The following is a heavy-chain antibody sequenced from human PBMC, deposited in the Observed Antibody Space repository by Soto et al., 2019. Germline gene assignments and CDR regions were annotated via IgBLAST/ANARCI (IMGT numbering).Heavy chain of an antibody. D-gene: IGHD5-18*01. CDR3: ARGMKRETAMVRRGIFYYGMDV. J-gene: IGHJ6*02. Sequence: WGSLRHSGASSGCAFSGGSMNWVRQAPGKGLEWVSSISSSSSYIYYADSVKGRFTISRDNSKNTLYLQMNSLRAEDTAVYYCARGMKRETAMVRRGIFYYGMDVWGQGTT. CDR1: GCAFSGGS. CDR2: ISSSSSYI. V-gene: IGHV3-21*01.